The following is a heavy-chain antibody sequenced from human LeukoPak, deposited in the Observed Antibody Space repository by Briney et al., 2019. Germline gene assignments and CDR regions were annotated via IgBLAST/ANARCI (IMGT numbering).Heavy chain of an antibody. CDR3: ARAFLVGYSPEEYFFDY. CDR2: IYTSGST. D-gene: IGHD2-15*01. Sequence: SETLSLTCTVSGGSISSYYWSWIRQPAGKGLEWIGRIYTSGSTNYNPSLKSRVTISIDKSKNQFSLKLNSVTAADTAVYYCARAFLVGYSPEEYFFDYWGQGNLVTVSS. V-gene: IGHV4-4*07. CDR1: GGSISSYY. J-gene: IGHJ4*02.